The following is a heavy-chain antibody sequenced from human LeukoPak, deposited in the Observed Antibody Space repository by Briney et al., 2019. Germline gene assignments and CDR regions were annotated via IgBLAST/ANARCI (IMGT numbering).Heavy chain of an antibody. CDR3: ARDLWVGYCSSTSCHTGFDP. V-gene: IGHV1-18*01. D-gene: IGHD2-2*02. CDR2: ISAYNGNT. Sequence: ASVKVSCKASGYPFTSYGNSWVRQAPGQGLEWMGWISAYNGNTNYAQKLQGRVTMTTDTSTSTAYMELRSPRSDDTAVYYCARDLWVGYCSSTSCHTGFDPWGQGTLVTVSS. CDR1: GYPFTSYG. J-gene: IGHJ5*02.